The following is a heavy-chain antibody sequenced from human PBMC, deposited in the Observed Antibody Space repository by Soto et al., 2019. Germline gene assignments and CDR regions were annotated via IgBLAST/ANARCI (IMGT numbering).Heavy chain of an antibody. CDR2: INHSGST. CDR1: GGSISSGGYS. CDR3: ARDKLRGLFAY. J-gene: IGHJ4*02. Sequence: SETLSLTCTVSGGSISSGGYSWSWIRQPPGKGLEWIGEINHSGSTNYNPSLKSRVTISVDTSKNQFSLKLTSVTAADTAVYYCARDKLRGLFAYRGQRTLVPVSS. D-gene: IGHD2-15*01. V-gene: IGHV4-30-2*01.